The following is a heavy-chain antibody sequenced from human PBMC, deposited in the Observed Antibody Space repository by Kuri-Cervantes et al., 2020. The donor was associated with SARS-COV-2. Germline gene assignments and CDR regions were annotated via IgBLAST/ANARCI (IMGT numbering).Heavy chain of an antibody. CDR2: IDWDDDK. J-gene: IGHJ4*02. V-gene: IGHV2-70*04. CDR1: GFSLSTSGMR. Sequence: SGPTLVKPTQTLTLTCTFSGFSLSTSGMRASWIRQPPGKALEWLARIDWDDDKYYSTSLKTRLTISKDTSKNQVVLTMTNMDPAGTATYYCARAYGSGNYRLDYWGQGTLVTVSS. CDR3: ARAYGSGNYRLDY. D-gene: IGHD3-10*01.